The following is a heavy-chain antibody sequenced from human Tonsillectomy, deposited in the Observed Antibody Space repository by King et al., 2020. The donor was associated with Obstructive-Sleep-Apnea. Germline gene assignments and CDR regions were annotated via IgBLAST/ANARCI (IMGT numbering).Heavy chain of an antibody. CDR2: IKQDGSEK. D-gene: IGHD3-22*01. CDR1: GFSFEKYW. CDR3: ARGIRWDYYDSSGYSLYHFDY. J-gene: IGHJ4*02. V-gene: IGHV3-7*01. Sequence: VQLVESGGGVVQPGGSLRLSCAPSGFSFEKYWMSWVRQAPGKGLEWVANIKQDGSEKNYVDSVRGRFTVSRDNAKYSLFLQMNSLRAEDTAVYYCARGIRWDYYDSSGYSLYHFDYWGQGTLVTVSS.